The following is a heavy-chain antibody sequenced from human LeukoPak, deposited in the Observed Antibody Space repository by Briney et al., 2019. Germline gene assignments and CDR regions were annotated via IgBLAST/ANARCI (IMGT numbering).Heavy chain of an antibody. Sequence: PSETLSLTCTVSGGSISSYYWSWIRQPPGKGLEWIGYVYYSGSTNYNPSLKSRVTISVDTSKNQFSLKLNSVTAADTAVYYCARHANQTGYSSSSGGVDYWGQGTLVTVSS. CDR2: VYYSGST. D-gene: IGHD6-6*01. CDR1: GGSISSYY. J-gene: IGHJ4*02. V-gene: IGHV4-59*08. CDR3: ARHANQTGYSSSSGGVDY.